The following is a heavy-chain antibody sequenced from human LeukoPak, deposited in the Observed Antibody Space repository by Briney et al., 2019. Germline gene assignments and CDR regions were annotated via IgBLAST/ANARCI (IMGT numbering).Heavy chain of an antibody. V-gene: IGHV4-34*01. CDR1: APSVGGYC. J-gene: IGHJ5*02. CDR3: ARGPWDLRLGELLIRSWFDP. CDR2: INHSGTT. D-gene: IGHD3-10*01. Sequence: PTQSLSLTCAVFAPSVGGYCWSWISQPPGKWLEWIGAINHSGTTNYNPSLKSRVTISVDTSKNQFSLKLSSVTAADAAVYYCARGPWDLRLGELLIRSWFDPWGQGTLVTVSS.